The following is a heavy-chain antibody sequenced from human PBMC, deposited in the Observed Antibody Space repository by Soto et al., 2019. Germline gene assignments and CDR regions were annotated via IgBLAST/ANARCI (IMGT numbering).Heavy chain of an antibody. J-gene: IGHJ4*02. V-gene: IGHV2-5*01. CDR1: GFSLSTSGVG. Sequence: QITLKVSGPTLVKPTQTLTLTCTFSGFSLSTSGVGMGWIRQPPGKALEWLGFIYWYEDKRYSPSLKSRLTITKDSSKSQVVLTMTTMDPVDTATYYCAHVFTSLAPFDSWGQGTLVTVSA. D-gene: IGHD3-10*02. CDR3: AHVFTSLAPFDS. CDR2: IYWYEDK.